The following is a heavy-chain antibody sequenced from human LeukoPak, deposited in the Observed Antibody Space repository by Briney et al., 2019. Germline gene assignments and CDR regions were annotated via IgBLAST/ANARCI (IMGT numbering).Heavy chain of an antibody. D-gene: IGHD1-26*01. CDR3: AKDGVGATSLDC. CDR2: IWHDGSYE. V-gene: IGHV3-33*06. CDR1: GFTFSRYG. Sequence: GRSLRLSCAASGFTFSRYGMHWVRQAPGKGLEWVAVIWHDGSYEYYADSVKGRFTTSRDSSKNTLYLQMNSLRAEDTAVYYCAKDGVGATSLDCWGQGTLATVSS. J-gene: IGHJ4*02.